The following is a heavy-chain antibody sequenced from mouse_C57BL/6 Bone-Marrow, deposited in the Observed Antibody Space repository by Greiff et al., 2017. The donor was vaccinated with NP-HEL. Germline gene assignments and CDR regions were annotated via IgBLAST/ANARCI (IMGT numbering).Heavy chain of an antibody. CDR3: TCYLYAMDY. J-gene: IGHJ4*01. D-gene: IGHD2-12*01. V-gene: IGHV14-4*01. CDR2: IDPENGDT. CDR1: GFNIKDDY. Sequence: EVKLQESGSELVRPGASVKLSCTASGFNIKDDYMHWVKQRPEQGLEWIGWIDPENGDTEYASKFQGKATITADTSSNTAYLQLSSQTSEDTAVYYCTCYLYAMDYWGQGTSVTVSS.